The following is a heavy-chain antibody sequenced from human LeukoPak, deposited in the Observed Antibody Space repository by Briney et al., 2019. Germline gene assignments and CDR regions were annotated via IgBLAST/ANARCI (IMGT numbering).Heavy chain of an antibody. J-gene: IGHJ4*02. CDR1: GFTFSNAW. Sequence: PGGSLRLSCAASGFTFSNAWMSWVRQAPGKGLEWVGRIKSKTDGGTTDYAAPVKGRFTIPRDDSKNTLYLQMNSLKTEDTAVYYCTTVEYSSSSPDYWGQGTLVTVSS. CDR2: IKSKTDGGTT. CDR3: TTVEYSSSSPDY. D-gene: IGHD6-6*01. V-gene: IGHV3-15*01.